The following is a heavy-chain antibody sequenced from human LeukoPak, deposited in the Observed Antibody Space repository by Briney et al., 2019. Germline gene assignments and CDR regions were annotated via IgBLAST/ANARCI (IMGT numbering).Heavy chain of an antibody. V-gene: IGHV3-7*01. J-gene: IGHJ5*02. CDR2: IKRDGNEK. CDR1: GFTFSNYW. D-gene: IGHD2-15*01. Sequence: GGSLTLSCAASGFTFSNYWMSWLRQAPGKGLEWVADIKRDGNEKYCVDTLKGRFTISRDNAKNALYLQMDSLRAEDTAVYYCARLGVVGTGNWFDPWGQGTLVTVSS. CDR3: ARLGVVGTGNWFDP.